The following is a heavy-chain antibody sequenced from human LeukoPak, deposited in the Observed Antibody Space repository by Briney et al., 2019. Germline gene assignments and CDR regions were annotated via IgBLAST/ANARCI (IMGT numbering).Heavy chain of an antibody. CDR3: AREIGAFDI. V-gene: IGHV3-30-3*01. D-gene: IGHD2-21*01. J-gene: IGHJ3*02. CDR1: GFTFSSYA. CDR2: ISYDGSNK. Sequence: GGSLRLSCAASGFTFSSYAMHWVRQAPGKGLEWVAVISYDGSNKYYADSVKGRFTISRDNSKNTLYLQMNSLRAEDTAVCYCAREIGAFDIWGQGTMVTVSS.